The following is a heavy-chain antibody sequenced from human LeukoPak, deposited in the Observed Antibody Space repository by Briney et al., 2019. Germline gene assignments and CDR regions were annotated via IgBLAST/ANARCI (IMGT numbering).Heavy chain of an antibody. CDR3: VRGRIAVAGTSSWFDP. CDR2: INHSGST. J-gene: IGHJ5*02. D-gene: IGHD6-19*01. Sequence: PSETLSLTCAVYGGSFSGYYWSWIRQPPGKGLEWIGEINHSGSTNYNPSLKSRVTISVDTSKNQFSLKLSSVTAADTAVYYCVRGRIAVAGTSSWFDPWGQGTLVTVSS. V-gene: IGHV4-34*01. CDR1: GGSFSGYY.